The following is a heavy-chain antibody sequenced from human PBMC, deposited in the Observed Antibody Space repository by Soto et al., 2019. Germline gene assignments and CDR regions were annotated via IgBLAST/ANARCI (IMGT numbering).Heavy chain of an antibody. CDR3: ASNNPSYGDYDFDY. Sequence: QLQLQESGPGLVKPSETLSLTCTVSGGSISSSSYYWGWIRQPPGKGLEWIGSIYYSGSTYYNPSHRSRVTISVDTSKNQFSMKLSSVTAADTAVYYCASNNPSYGDYDFDYWGQGTLVTVSS. CDR2: IYYSGST. CDR1: GGSISSSSYY. J-gene: IGHJ4*02. V-gene: IGHV4-39*01. D-gene: IGHD4-17*01.